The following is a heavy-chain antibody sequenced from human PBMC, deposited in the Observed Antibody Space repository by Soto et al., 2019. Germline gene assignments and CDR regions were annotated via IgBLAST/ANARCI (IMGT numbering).Heavy chain of an antibody. CDR1: GGTFSSYA. D-gene: IGHD1-7*01. CDR3: AREMYNWNYGRGYYYYYGMDV. J-gene: IGHJ6*02. V-gene: IGHV1-69*13. CDR2: IIPIFGTA. Sequence: SVKVSCKASGGTFSSYAISWVRQAPGQGLEWMGGIIPIFGTANYAQKIQVRVTITADESTSTAYIELSSLRSEDTAVYYCAREMYNWNYGRGYYYYYGMDVWGQGTTVTVSS.